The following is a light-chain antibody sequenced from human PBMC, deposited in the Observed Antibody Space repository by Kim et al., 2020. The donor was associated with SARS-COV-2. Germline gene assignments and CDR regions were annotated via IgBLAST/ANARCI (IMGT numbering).Light chain of an antibody. CDR2: DVS. CDR3: SSYTSSSTYV. Sequence: GQSITISCTGTSSDFGNYNYVSWYQQHPGKAPKFMIYDVSKRPSGVSSRFSGSKSGNTASLTISGLQAEDEADYYCSSYTSSSTYVFGTGTKVTVL. V-gene: IGLV2-14*04. J-gene: IGLJ1*01. CDR1: SSDFGNYNY.